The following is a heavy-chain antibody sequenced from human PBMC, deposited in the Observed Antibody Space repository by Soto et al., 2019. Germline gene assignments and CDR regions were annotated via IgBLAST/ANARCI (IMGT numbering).Heavy chain of an antibody. V-gene: IGHV3-21*01. D-gene: IGHD4-17*01. J-gene: IGHJ4*02. CDR3: ARGPDYGDSEYYFDY. CDR2: ISSSSSYI. Sequence: GGSLRLSCAASGFTFSSYSMNWVRQAPGKGLEWVSSISSSSSYIYYADSVKGRFTISRDNAKNSLYLQMNSLRAEDTAVYYCARGPDYGDSEYYFDYWGQGTLVTVSS. CDR1: GFTFSSYS.